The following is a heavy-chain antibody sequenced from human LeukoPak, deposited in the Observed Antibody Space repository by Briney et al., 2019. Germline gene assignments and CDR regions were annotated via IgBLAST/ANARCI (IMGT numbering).Heavy chain of an antibody. CDR1: GYTLTELP. CDR2: MNPNSGNT. J-gene: IGHJ4*02. V-gene: IGHV1-8*01. D-gene: IGHD3-3*01. Sequence: ASVKVSCKVSGYTLTELPMHWVRQATGQGLEWMGWMNPNSGNTGYAQKFQGRVTMTRNTSISTAYMELSSLRSEDTAVYYCARGRSKIRYYDFWSGCFDYWGQGTLVTVSS. CDR3: ARGRSKIRYYDFWSGCFDY.